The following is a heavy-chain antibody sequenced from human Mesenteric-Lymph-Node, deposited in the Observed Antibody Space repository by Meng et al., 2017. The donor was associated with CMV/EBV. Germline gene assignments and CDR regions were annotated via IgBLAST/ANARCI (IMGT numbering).Heavy chain of an antibody. CDR3: ARGLGAGNFDN. V-gene: IGHV4-59*01. CDR1: GGSIGSYY. J-gene: IGHJ4*02. D-gene: IGHD3-10*01. Sequence: SLTCTVSGGSIGSYYWTWIRQPPGKALEWIGYIYYSRSTNYNPSLMSRVTISVDTSKNQFSLGLRSVTAADTAVYYCARGLGAGNFDNWGQGTLVTVSS. CDR2: IYYSRST.